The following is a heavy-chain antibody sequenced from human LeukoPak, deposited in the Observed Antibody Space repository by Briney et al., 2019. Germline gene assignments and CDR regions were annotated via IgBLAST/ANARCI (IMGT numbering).Heavy chain of an antibody. D-gene: IGHD2-21*02. Sequence: GRSLRLSCAASGFTFSSYWMHWVRQAPGKGLVWVSRINSDGSSTSYADSVKGRFTISRDNAKNTLYLQMNSLRAEDTAVYYCARGGVVTAMNYWGQGTLVTVSS. J-gene: IGHJ4*02. CDR1: GFTFSSYW. CDR2: INSDGSST. CDR3: ARGGVVTAMNY. V-gene: IGHV3-74*01.